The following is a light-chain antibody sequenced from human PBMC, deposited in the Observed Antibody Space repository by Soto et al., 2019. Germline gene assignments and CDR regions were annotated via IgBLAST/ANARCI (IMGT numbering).Light chain of an antibody. J-gene: IGKJ1*01. Sequence: EIVLTQSPGTLSFSPGEGATLSCRASQSLHNSYLAWYQQKPRQAPRLLIYGASKRATGIPPRFSGSGSGTDFTLTISRLEPEDFAVYYCQQYGSSPPGTFGQGTKVDIK. CDR2: GAS. CDR3: QQYGSSPPGT. V-gene: IGKV3-20*01. CDR1: QSLHNSY.